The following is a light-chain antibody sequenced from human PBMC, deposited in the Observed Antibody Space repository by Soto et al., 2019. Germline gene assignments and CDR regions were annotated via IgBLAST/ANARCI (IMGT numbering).Light chain of an antibody. CDR2: DAS. Sequence: DIQMTQSPSSLSASLGDRVTITCQASQDISNFLIWYQQKPGKAPKLLIYDASNLETGVPSRFSGSGSGTDFNFTISSVQPEDSATYYCQQYDILPPSFGQGTKVEIK. CDR3: QQYDILPPS. CDR1: QDISNF. J-gene: IGKJ2*01. V-gene: IGKV1-33*01.